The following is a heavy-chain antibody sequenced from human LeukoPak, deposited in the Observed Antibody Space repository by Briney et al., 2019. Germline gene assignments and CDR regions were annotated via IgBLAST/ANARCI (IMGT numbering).Heavy chain of an antibody. D-gene: IGHD5-12*01. CDR2: INPNSGGT. Sequence: GASVKVSCKASGYSFTDYYMHWVRQAPGQGLEWMGWINPNSGGTNYAQKFQGRVTMTRDTSISTAYMELNRLRSDDTAVYYCALWEIVHYAFDLWGQGTMVTVSS. V-gene: IGHV1-2*02. CDR1: GYSFTDYY. J-gene: IGHJ3*01. CDR3: ALWEIVHYAFDL.